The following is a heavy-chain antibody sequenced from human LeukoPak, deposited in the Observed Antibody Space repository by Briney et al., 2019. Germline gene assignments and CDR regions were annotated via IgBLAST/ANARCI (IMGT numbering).Heavy chain of an antibody. CDR1: GYTFTGYY. CDR3: ARASIVVVTDLDAFDI. V-gene: IGHV1-2*02. Sequence: GASVKVSCKASGYTFTGYYMHWVRQAPGQGLEWMGWINPNSGGTNYAQKFQGRVTMTRDTSISTAYMELSRLRSDGTAVYYCARASIVVVTDLDAFDIWGQGTMVTVSS. J-gene: IGHJ3*02. D-gene: IGHD2-21*02. CDR2: INPNSGGT.